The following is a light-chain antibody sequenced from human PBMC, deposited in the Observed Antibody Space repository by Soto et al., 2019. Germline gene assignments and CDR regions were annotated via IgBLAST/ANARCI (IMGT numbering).Light chain of an antibody. CDR3: SSYAGNSSVV. CDR1: SSDVGGYNF. Sequence: QSALTQPPSASGSPGQSVTISCSGTSSDVGGYNFVSWYQQHPGRAPKLVIYEVNKRPSGVPGRFSGSKSGNTASLIVSGLQAEDEADYYCSSYAGNSSVVFGGGTKVTVL. CDR2: EVN. V-gene: IGLV2-8*01. J-gene: IGLJ2*01.